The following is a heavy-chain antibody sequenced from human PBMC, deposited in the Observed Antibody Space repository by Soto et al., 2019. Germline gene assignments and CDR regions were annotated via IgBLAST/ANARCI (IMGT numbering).Heavy chain of an antibody. CDR3: LISNSYGRGDF. Sequence: QVQLVQSGAEVKKPGSSVRVSCKASGGTLNSYTISWVRQAPGQGLEWMGGIIPVFGTTDYAQKFQGRVRINAGQSTGTAYLDLFSLRSEDKAIYYWLISNSYGRGDFWGQGTLVTVSS. CDR1: GGTLNSYT. CDR2: IIPVFGTT. D-gene: IGHD3-16*01. V-gene: IGHV1-69*01. J-gene: IGHJ4*02.